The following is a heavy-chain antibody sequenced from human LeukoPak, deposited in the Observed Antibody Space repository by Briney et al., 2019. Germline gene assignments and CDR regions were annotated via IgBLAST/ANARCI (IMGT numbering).Heavy chain of an antibody. CDR3: ARDRVYGSGIRT. CDR2: IYTSGRS. Sequence: GGSLRLSCVASGFNVSDDYMTWVRQAPGKGLEWVSVIYTSGRSDYVDSVKGRFNISRDNTKNTVYLQMNSLTVEDTAVYYCARDRVYGSGIRTWGQGTLATVSS. D-gene: IGHD3-10*01. CDR1: GFNVSDDY. J-gene: IGHJ4*02. V-gene: IGHV3-66*01.